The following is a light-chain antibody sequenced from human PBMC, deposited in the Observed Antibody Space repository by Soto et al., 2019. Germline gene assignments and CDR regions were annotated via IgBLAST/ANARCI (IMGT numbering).Light chain of an antibody. V-gene: IGLV2-14*01. CDR1: SSDVGAYNY. J-gene: IGLJ1*01. Sequence: QSALTQPASVSGSPGQSITISCTGTSSDVGAYNYVSWYQQHPGKAPKLMIYEVNNRPSGVSNRFSGSKSGNTASLTISGLQAEDEADYYCCSYSTSNTHNYVFGTGTKVTVL. CDR2: EVN. CDR3: CSYSTSNTHNYV.